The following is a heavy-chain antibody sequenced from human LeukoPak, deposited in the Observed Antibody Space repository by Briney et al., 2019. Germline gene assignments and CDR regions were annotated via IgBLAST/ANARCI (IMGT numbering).Heavy chain of an antibody. J-gene: IGHJ5*02. CDR3: ARDQRSESYYPWGWFDP. D-gene: IGHD1-26*01. V-gene: IGHV3-66*02. CDR1: GFAVSTNY. CDR2: IYSDGST. Sequence: GGSLRLSCAASGFAVSTNYLSWVRQAPGKGLEWVSVIYSDGSTYYTDSVKGRFTISRDNSKNTLYLQMNSLRPEDTAVYYCARDQRSESYYPWGWFDPWGQETLVTVSS.